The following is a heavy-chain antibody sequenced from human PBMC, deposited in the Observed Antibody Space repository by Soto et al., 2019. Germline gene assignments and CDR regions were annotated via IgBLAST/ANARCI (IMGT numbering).Heavy chain of an antibody. Sequence: EASVKVSCKASGYSFTDYHIHWVRQAPGQGLEWLGRINPKSGGTSTAQKFQGWVTMTMDTSISTASMELTRLTSDDTAIYYCARGDSTDCSNGVCSFFYNHDMDVWGQGTTVTVSS. CDR1: GYSFTDYH. CDR3: ARGDSTDCSNGVCSFFYNHDMDV. V-gene: IGHV1-2*04. J-gene: IGHJ6*02. D-gene: IGHD2-8*01. CDR2: INPKSGGT.